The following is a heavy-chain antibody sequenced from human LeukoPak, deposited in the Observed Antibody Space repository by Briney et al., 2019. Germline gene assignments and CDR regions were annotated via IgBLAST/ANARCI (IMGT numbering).Heavy chain of an antibody. CDR1: GGSISNTNW. V-gene: IGHV4-4*02. Sequence: SETLSLTCGVSGGSISNTNWWSWVRQPAGRGLEWIGEIYHSGSTNYNPSLKSRVTISVDKSKNQFSLKLSSVTAADTAVYYCARLYYDILTGYSNFDYWGQGTLVTVST. D-gene: IGHD3-9*01. CDR2: IYHSGST. J-gene: IGHJ4*02. CDR3: ARLYYDILTGYSNFDY.